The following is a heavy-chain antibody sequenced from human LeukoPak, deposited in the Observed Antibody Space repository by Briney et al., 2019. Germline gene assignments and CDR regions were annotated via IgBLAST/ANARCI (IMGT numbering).Heavy chain of an antibody. Sequence: SVKVSCKASGGTFSSYAISWVRQAPGQGLEWMGGIIPIFGTANYAQKFQGRVTITADESTSTAYMELSSLRSEDTAVYYCAREWVYYGSGSYYNNWFDPWGQGTLVTVSS. CDR3: AREWVYYGSGSYYNNWFDP. CDR1: GGTFSSYA. CDR2: IIPIFGTA. J-gene: IGHJ5*02. D-gene: IGHD3-10*01. V-gene: IGHV1-69*13.